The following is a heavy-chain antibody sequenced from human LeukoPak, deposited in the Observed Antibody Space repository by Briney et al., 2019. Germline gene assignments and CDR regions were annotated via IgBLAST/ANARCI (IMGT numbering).Heavy chain of an antibody. J-gene: IGHJ4*02. Sequence: GGSLRLSCAASGFTFSDHYMDWVRQAPGKGLEWVGRTRNKANSYTTEYAASVKGRFTISRDDSKNSLYLQMNSLKTEDTAVYYCARRSGIAVAGAFDYWGQGTLVTVSS. D-gene: IGHD6-19*01. CDR2: TRNKANSYTT. CDR3: ARRSGIAVAGAFDY. V-gene: IGHV3-72*01. CDR1: GFTFSDHY.